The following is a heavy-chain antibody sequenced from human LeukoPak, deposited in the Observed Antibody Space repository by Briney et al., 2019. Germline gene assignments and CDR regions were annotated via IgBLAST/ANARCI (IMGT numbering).Heavy chain of an antibody. CDR1: GYTFTSYG. Sequence: ASVKVSCKASGYTFTSYGISWVRQAPGQGLEWMGWISAYNGNTNYAQKLQGRVTVTTDTSTSTAYMELRSLRSDDTAVYYCARGGGVAYYYGSGSYPNYYYYYGMDVWGQGTTVTVSS. CDR2: ISAYNGNT. J-gene: IGHJ6*02. CDR3: ARGGGVAYYYGSGSYPNYYYYYGMDV. D-gene: IGHD3-10*01. V-gene: IGHV1-18*01.